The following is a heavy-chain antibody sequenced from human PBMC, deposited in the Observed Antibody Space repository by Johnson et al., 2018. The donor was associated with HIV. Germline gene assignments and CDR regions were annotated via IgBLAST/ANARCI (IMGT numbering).Heavy chain of an antibody. V-gene: IGHV3-66*01. CDR1: GFTVSGYY. CDR3: ARACRDGYTCDAFDI. J-gene: IGHJ3*02. CDR2: LFSGGTT. Sequence: VQLVESGGGLVQPGGSLRLSCAASGFTVSGYYMSWVRQAPGKGLEWVSVLFSGGTTYYADSVKGRFTISRDNSKNTLYLQMNSLRAEDTAVYYCARACRDGYTCDAFDIWGQGTMVTVSS. D-gene: IGHD5-24*01.